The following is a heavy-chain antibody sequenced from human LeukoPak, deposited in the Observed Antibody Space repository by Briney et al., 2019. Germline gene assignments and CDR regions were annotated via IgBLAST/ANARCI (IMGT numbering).Heavy chain of an antibody. CDR3: ASGYSYGLPGVFDY. V-gene: IGHV4-59*01. J-gene: IGHJ4*02. CDR1: GGSISSYY. CDR2: IYYSGST. D-gene: IGHD5-18*01. Sequence: PSETLSLTCTASGGSISSYYWSWIRQPPGKGLEWIGYIYYSGSTNYNPSLKSRVTISVDTSKNQFSLKLSSVTAADTAVYYCASGYSYGLPGVFDYWGQGTLVTVSS.